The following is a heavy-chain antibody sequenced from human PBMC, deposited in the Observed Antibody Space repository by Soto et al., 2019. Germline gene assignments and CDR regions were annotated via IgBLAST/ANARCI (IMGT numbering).Heavy chain of an antibody. D-gene: IGHD1-26*01. CDR2: IIPIFGTA. Sequence: SVKVSCKASGGTFSSYAISWVRQAPGQGLEWMGGIIPIFGTANYAQKFQGRVTMARNTSISTAYMELSSLRSEDTAVYYCARSGDGIDYWGQGTLVTVSS. CDR3: ARSGDGIDY. CDR1: GGTFSSYA. V-gene: IGHV1-69*05. J-gene: IGHJ4*02.